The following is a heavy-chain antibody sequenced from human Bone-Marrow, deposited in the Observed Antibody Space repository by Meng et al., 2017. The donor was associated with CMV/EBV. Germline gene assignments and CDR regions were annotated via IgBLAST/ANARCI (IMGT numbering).Heavy chain of an antibody. CDR2: MSSNSSYT. CDR1: DYY. V-gene: IGHV3-11*06. J-gene: IGHJ4*02. Sequence: DYYMSWIRQAQGKGLEWISYMSSNSSYTNYADSVKGRFTISRDNAKNSLYLQMKSLRAEDTAVYYCATITYYYDSSDYEVAGFANYWGQGTLVTVSS. CDR3: ATITYYYDSSDYEVAGFANY. D-gene: IGHD3-22*01.